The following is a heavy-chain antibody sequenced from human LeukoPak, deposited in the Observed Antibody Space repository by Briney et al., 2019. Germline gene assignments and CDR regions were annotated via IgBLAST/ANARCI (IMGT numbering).Heavy chain of an antibody. Sequence: SVKVSCKASGYTFTSYGISWVRQAPGQGLEWMGRIIPIFGTANYAQKFQGRVTITTDESTSTAYMELSSLRSEDTAVYYCARDRGYGDYGWYFDLWGRGTLVTVSS. D-gene: IGHD4-17*01. J-gene: IGHJ2*01. CDR1: GYTFTSYG. V-gene: IGHV1-69*05. CDR2: IIPIFGTA. CDR3: ARDRGYGDYGWYFDL.